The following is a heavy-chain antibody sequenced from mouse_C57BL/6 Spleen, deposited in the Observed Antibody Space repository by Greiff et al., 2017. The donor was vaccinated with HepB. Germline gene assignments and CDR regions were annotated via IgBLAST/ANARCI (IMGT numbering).Heavy chain of an antibody. Sequence: VQLQQPGAELVKPGASVKLSCKASGYTFTSYWMHWVKQRPGQGLEWIGMIHPNSGSTNYNEKFKSKATLTVDKSSSTDYMQLSSLTSEDSAVYYCARQGLLRLFAYWGQGTLVTVSA. D-gene: IGHD1-1*01. J-gene: IGHJ3*01. CDR1: GYTFTSYW. CDR2: IHPNSGST. CDR3: ARQGLLRLFAY. V-gene: IGHV1-64*01.